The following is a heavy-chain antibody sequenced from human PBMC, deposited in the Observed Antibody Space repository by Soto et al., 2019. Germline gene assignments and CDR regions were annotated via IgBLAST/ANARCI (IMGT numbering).Heavy chain of an antibody. V-gene: IGHV1-46*01. J-gene: IGHJ4*02. CDR3: ARKGGYYYDSSGYYSYNYYFDY. CDR2: INPSGGST. D-gene: IGHD3-22*01. CDR1: GYTFTSYY. Sequence: QVQLVQSGAEVKKPGASVKVSCKASGYTFTSYYMHWVRQAPGQGLEWMGIINPSGGSTSYAQKFQGRVTMTRDTSTSTVYMELSSLRSEDTAVYYCARKGGYYYDSSGYYSYNYYFDYWGQGTLVTVSS.